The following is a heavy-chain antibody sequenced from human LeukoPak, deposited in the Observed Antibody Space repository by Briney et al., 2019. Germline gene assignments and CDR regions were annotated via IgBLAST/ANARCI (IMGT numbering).Heavy chain of an antibody. CDR3: ARASVAGKYFDY. CDR1: GFTFSSYW. J-gene: IGHJ4*02. D-gene: IGHD6-19*01. Sequence: TGGSLRLSCAASGFTFSSYWMHWVRQAPGKGLVWVSRINSDGSSTSYADSVKGRFTISRDNAKNTLYLQMNSLRAEDTAVYYCARASVAGKYFDYWGQGTLVTVSS. CDR2: INSDGSST. V-gene: IGHV3-74*01.